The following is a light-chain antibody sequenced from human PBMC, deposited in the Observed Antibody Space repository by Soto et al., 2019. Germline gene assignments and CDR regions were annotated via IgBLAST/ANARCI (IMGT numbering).Light chain of an antibody. V-gene: IGKV2-30*01. Sequence: DVVMTQSPRSLSVTLGQPASISCRSTQSLVDSDGNNNLNWFHQRPGQSPRRLIYKMSNRDSGVPDRFSGSGSGTAFTLHISRAEAEDAGVFYCMQTTLWPRTFGQGTKVEI. CDR2: KMS. CDR3: MQTTLWPRT. J-gene: IGKJ1*01. CDR1: QSLVDSDGNNN.